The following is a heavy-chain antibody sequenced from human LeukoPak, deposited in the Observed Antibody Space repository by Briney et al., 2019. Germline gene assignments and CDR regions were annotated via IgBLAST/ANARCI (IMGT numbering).Heavy chain of an antibody. J-gene: IGHJ4*02. D-gene: IGHD2-8*01. CDR3: ARVGSYSTSDVCFDL. V-gene: IGHV1-18*01. CDR2: ISAYNGNS. CDR1: GYTFTNYG. Sequence: GASVKVSCKTSGYTFTNYGISWVRQAPGQGLEWMGWISAYNGNSDYAQKFQDRVTMTTDTSTSTAYMELRSLRSDDTAIYYCARVGSYSTSDVCFDLWGQGSLVTVSS.